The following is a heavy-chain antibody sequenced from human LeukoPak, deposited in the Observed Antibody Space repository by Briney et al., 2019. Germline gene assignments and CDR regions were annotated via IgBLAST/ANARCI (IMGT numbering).Heavy chain of an antibody. D-gene: IGHD5/OR15-5a*01. CDR3: ARGHPESVDDYGNWFHP. Sequence: SETLSLTCTVSGGSISSYYGSWIRQPPGKGPAWIGYIYYSWTTKYNPSLKSRATIPVHTSKNKYSLKLNSLTAADTAVYYCARGHPESVDDYGNWFHPWGQGTLVTVSS. J-gene: IGHJ5*02. CDR1: GGSISSYY. V-gene: IGHV4-59*01. CDR2: IYYSWTT.